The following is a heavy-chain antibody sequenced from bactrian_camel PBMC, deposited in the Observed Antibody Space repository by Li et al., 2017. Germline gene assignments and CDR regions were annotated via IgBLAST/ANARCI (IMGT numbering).Heavy chain of an antibody. CDR2: IDSDGRT. J-gene: IGHJ6*01. CDR1: GYIYRSKC. D-gene: IGHD2*01. Sequence: VQLVESGGGSVQAGGSLRLSCAASGYIYRSKCMGWFRQAPGKEREGVASIDSDGRTSYADSVKGRFTISKDNAKNTLFLQMNSLKSEDTAMYYCAIGPLSGGVCYRYPPDFAYWGQGTQVTVS. CDR3: AIGPLSGGVCYRYPPDFAY. V-gene: IGHV3S53*01.